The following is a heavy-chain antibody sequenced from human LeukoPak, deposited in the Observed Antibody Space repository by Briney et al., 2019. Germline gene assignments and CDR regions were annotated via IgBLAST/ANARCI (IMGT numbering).Heavy chain of an antibody. CDR2: IIPILGIA. J-gene: IGHJ3*02. CDR3: ARVVGSYYYDSSEAFDI. CDR1: GGTFSSYA. D-gene: IGHD3-22*01. V-gene: IGHV1-69*04. Sequence: VASVTVSCKASGGTFSSYAISWVRQAPGQGLEWMGRIIPILGIANYAQKFQGRVTITADKSTSTAYMELSSLRSEDTAVYYCARVVGSYYYDSSEAFDIWGQGTMVTVSS.